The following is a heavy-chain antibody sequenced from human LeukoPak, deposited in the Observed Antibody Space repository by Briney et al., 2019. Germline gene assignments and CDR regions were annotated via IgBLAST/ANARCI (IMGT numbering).Heavy chain of an antibody. Sequence: GGSLRLSCAASGFTFSSYAMSWVRQAPGKGLEWVSAISGSGGSTYYADSVKGRFTISRDNSKNTLYLQMNSLRAEDTAVYYCAKDGSAYSSSWPDYWGQGTLVTVSS. V-gene: IGHV3-23*01. CDR3: AKDGSAYSSSWPDY. CDR1: GFTFSSYA. J-gene: IGHJ4*02. CDR2: ISGSGGST. D-gene: IGHD6-13*01.